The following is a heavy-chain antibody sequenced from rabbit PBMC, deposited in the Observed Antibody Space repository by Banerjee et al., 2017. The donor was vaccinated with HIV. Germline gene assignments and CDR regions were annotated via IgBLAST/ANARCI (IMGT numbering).Heavy chain of an antibody. J-gene: IGHJ4*01. CDR1: GFSFSSNYW. D-gene: IGHD8-1*01. CDR2: INTGSSGST. CDR3: ARNAGSTYGDL. Sequence: QSLEESGGDLVKPGASLTLTCTASGFSFSSNYWICWVRQAPGKGLEWIGCINTGSSGSTYYASWVNGRFSVSRSTSLNTVTLQMTSLTAADTATYFCARNAGSTYGDLWGPGTLVTVS. V-gene: IGHV1S40*01.